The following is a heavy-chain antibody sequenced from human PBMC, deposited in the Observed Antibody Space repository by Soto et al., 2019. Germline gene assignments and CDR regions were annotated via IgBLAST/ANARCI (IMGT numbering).Heavy chain of an antibody. CDR3: AKEGRLRSPAGDYFDS. CDR1: GFSFTDYD. V-gene: IGHV3-23*01. D-gene: IGHD3-10*01. CDR2: VGRFGNT. J-gene: IGHJ4*02. Sequence: GGSLRLSCEGSGFSFTDYDMNWVRQTPGKGLEWVAAVGRFGNTYYRDSVRGRFTISRDDSRNTVYLQMNRLRVEDTAVYFCAKEGRLRSPAGDYFDSWAQGSLVTVSS.